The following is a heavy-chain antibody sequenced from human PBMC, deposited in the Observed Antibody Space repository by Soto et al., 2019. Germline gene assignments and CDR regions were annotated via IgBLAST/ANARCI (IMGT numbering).Heavy chain of an antibody. CDR2: ISGSGGST. V-gene: IGHV3-23*01. D-gene: IGHD2-15*01. CDR1: GFTFSSYA. CDR3: ARVNCSGGSCYFVDYSYYMDV. J-gene: IGHJ6*03. Sequence: GGSLRLSCAASGFTFSSYAMSWVRQAPGKGLEWVSAISGSGGSTYYADSVKGRFTISRDNSKNTLYLQMNSLRAEDTAVYYCARVNCSGGSCYFVDYSYYMDVWGKGTTVTVSS.